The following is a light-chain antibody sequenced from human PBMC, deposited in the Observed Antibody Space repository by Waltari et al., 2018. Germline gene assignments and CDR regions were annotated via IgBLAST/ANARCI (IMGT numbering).Light chain of an antibody. CDR3: SSYAGSDNLRV. V-gene: IGLV2-8*01. J-gene: IGLJ1*01. CDR1: SSDVGAYHF. Sequence: QPALTQPPSAAGSPGQSVTISCTATSSDVGAYHFVPWYQQHPGKAPKLLIYEVSKRPSAVPDRCSGSKSGITASLTVSGLQAEDEADYYCSSYAGSDNLRVFGTGTMVTVL. CDR2: EVS.